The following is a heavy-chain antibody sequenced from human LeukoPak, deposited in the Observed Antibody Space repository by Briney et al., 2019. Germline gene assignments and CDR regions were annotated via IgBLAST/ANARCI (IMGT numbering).Heavy chain of an antibody. CDR1: GFTFNRFY. D-gene: IGHD3-22*01. Sequence: GGSLRLSCSASGFTFNRFYLHWVRQAPGKGLEFVSHISSTGATTYYADSVKGRFAISRDNSKNTLFLQMNSLRAEDSAVYYCATDRERDPSVYYLVGGQGTLITVSS. V-gene: IGHV3-64*04. CDR2: ISSTGATT. CDR3: ATDRERDPSVYYLV. J-gene: IGHJ4*02.